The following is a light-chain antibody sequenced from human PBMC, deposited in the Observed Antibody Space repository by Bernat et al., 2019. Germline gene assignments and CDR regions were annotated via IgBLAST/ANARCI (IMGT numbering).Light chain of an antibody. CDR1: TGVVYSGNY. CDR3: LLYYAGARV. CDR2: STR. Sequence: QTVVTQEPSLMVFPGGTVTLTCASSTGVVYSGNYQNGSQQKPGKAPRPLIYSTRTKHPWNPAPFSGPLLGGKVALTLSGVQAEDEADYYCLLYYAGARVFDGGTKLTVL. V-gene: IGLV7-43*01. J-gene: IGLJ3*02.